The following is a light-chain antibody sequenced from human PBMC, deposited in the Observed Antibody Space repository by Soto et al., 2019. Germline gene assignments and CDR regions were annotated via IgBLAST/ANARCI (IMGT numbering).Light chain of an antibody. Sequence: EIVLTQSPATLSLSPGERATLSCRASQNVRTYLAWYQQKPGQAPRLLIFDASNRATGIPARFTGSGSGTDFTLTISSLESEDFAVYYCQQRGYPFTFGPGTKVDIK. J-gene: IGKJ3*01. CDR3: QQRGYPFT. CDR1: QNVRTY. V-gene: IGKV3-11*01. CDR2: DAS.